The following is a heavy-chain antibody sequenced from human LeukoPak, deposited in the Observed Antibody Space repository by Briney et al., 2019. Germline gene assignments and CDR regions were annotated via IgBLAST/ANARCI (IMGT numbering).Heavy chain of an antibody. V-gene: IGHV3-21*01. J-gene: IGHJ6*02. CDR3: ARDADSSSWSMYYYYGMDV. CDR2: ISSGSNYI. D-gene: IGHD6-13*01. Sequence: PGGSLRLSCAASGFTFSSYSMNWVRQAPGKGLEWVSSISSGSNYIYYADSVKGRFTISRDNAKNSLYLQMNSLRAEDTAVYYCARDADSSSWSMYYYYGMDVWGQGTTVTVSS. CDR1: GFTFSSYS.